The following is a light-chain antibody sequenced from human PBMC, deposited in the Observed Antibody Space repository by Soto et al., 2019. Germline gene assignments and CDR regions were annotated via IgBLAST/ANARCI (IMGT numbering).Light chain of an antibody. CDR2: AAS. CDR3: QQANSFPIT. V-gene: IGKV1D-12*01. Sequence: DIQMTQSPSSLSASVGDRVTITCRASQGISSWLVWYQQKPGKAPKLLIYAASSLQSGVPSRFSGSGSGTDFTLTITSLQPEVFATYYCQQANSFPITFGQGTRLEIK. CDR1: QGISSW. J-gene: IGKJ5*01.